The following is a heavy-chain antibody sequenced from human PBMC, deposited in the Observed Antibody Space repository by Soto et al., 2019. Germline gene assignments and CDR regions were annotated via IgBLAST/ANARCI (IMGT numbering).Heavy chain of an antibody. D-gene: IGHD1-1*01. CDR3: ARGRYGDY. J-gene: IGHJ4*02. CDR1: GYTFTSYG. V-gene: IGHV1-18*01. CDR2: ISAHNGNT. Sequence: QVHLVQSGAEVKKPGASVKVSCKASGYTFTSYGITWVRQAPGQGLELMGWISAHNGNTDYAEKLQGRGIVTRHTSTSTAYVELRSLRSDDTAVYYCARGRYGDYWGQGALVTVSS.